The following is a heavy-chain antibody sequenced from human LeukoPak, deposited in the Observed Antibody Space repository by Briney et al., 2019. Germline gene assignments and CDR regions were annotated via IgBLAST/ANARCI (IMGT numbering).Heavy chain of an antibody. CDR1: GITFNIYW. D-gene: IGHD4-17*01. CDR2: ITPDGSKT. V-gene: IGHV3-74*01. CDR3: VKHDYGDSYVG. Sequence: PGGSLRLSCEASGITFNIYWMHGVRQAPGKGLVWLSRITPDGSKTDYADSVKGRFTISRDNAKHTPDQQMNSLRAEDAAVYFGVKHDYGDSYVGGGQGTLVTVSS. J-gene: IGHJ4*02.